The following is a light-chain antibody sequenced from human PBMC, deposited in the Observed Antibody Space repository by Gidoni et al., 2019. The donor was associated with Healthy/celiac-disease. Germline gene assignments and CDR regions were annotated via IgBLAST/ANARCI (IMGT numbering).Light chain of an antibody. Sequence: QSVLTQPPSASGTPGQRVTISCSGSSSNIGSNTVNWYQQLPGTAPQLLIYSNNQRPSGVPARFSGSKSGPSASLAISGLQSEDEADYYCAAWDDSLNGPGFGGGTKLTVL. J-gene: IGLJ2*01. V-gene: IGLV1-44*01. CDR3: AAWDDSLNGPG. CDR2: SNN. CDR1: SSNIGSNT.